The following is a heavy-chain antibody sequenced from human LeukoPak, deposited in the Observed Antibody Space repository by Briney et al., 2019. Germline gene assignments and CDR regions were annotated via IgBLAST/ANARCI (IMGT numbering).Heavy chain of an antibody. CDR3: ARGYCSGGSCYFVDY. CDR2: INPNSGGT. D-gene: IGHD2-15*01. Sequence: VASVKVSCKASGYTFTSYYMHWVRQAPGQGLEWMGWINPNSGGTNYAQKFQGRVTMTRDTSISTAYMELSRLRSDDTAVYYCARGYCSGGSCYFVDYWGQGTLVTVSS. V-gene: IGHV1-2*02. CDR1: GYTFTSYY. J-gene: IGHJ4*02.